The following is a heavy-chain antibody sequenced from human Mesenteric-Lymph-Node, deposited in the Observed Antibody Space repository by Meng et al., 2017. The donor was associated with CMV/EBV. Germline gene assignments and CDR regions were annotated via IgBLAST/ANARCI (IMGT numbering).Heavy chain of an antibody. J-gene: IGHJ6*02. CDR3: ARGFRYQLLSWTYYYYGMDV. CDR2: INSDGSST. V-gene: IGHV3-74*01. CDR1: GFTFDDYT. D-gene: IGHD2-2*01. Sequence: GESLKISCATSGFTFDDYTMHWVRQAPGKGLEWVSRINSDGSSTSYADSVKGRFTISRDNAKNTLYLQMNSLRAEDTAVYYCARGFRYQLLSWTYYYYGMDVWGQGTTVTVSS.